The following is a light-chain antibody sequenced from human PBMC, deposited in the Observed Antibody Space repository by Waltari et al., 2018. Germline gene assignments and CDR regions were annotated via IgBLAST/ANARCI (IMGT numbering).Light chain of an antibody. Sequence: QSVLTQPPSASGTPGQRVTISCSGSSPNIGSNFVYWYQQLPGTAPKLLIHGNNERPSGVPDRFSGSTAGPSAALAISGLRSEDGADYFCAAWDDYLNGRVFGGGTKLTVL. CDR2: GNN. CDR1: SPNIGSNF. V-gene: IGLV1-47*01. J-gene: IGLJ2*01. CDR3: AAWDDYLNGRV.